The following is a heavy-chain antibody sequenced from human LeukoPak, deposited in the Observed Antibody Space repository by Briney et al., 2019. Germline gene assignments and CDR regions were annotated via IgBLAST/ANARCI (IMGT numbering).Heavy chain of an antibody. J-gene: IGHJ4*02. CDR3: TTDGDGYYDILTGYYKSYYFDY. Sequence: GSLRLSCAASGFTFSNAWMNWVRQAPGKGLEWVGRIKSKTDGGTTDYAAPVKGRFTISRDDSKNTLYLQMNSLKTEDTAVYYCTTDGDGYYDILTGYYKSYYFDYWGQGTLVTVSS. CDR2: IKSKTDGGTT. D-gene: IGHD3-9*01. V-gene: IGHV3-15*07. CDR1: GFTFSNAW.